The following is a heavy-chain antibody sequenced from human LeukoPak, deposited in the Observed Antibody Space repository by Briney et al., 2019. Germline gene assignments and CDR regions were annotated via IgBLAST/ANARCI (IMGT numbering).Heavy chain of an antibody. J-gene: IGHJ4*02. CDR1: GGSISTSSYY. Sequence: SETLSLTCTVSGGSISTSSYYWGWVRQPPGKGLEWIGSIYYSGSTYYNPSLKSRVTISVDTSKNQFSLKLSSVTAADTAVYYCARDQVDYYDSSGYYFDYWGQGTLVTVSS. D-gene: IGHD3-22*01. V-gene: IGHV4-39*07. CDR2: IYYSGST. CDR3: ARDQVDYYDSSGYYFDY.